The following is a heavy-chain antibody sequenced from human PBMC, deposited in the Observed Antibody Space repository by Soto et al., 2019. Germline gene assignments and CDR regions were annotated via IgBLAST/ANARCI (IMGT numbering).Heavy chain of an antibody. CDR1: GFAFSSYA. V-gene: IGHV3-23*01. Sequence: GGSLRLSCAASGFAFSSYAMSWVRQAPGKGLVRVSAISGSGGNTYYADSVKGRFTISRDNSKNTLYPQMNSLRAEDTAVYYCAKDHYYSSSGYYYFDYWGQGTLVTVSS. D-gene: IGHD3-22*01. CDR2: ISGSGGNT. CDR3: AKDHYYSSSGYYYFDY. J-gene: IGHJ4*02.